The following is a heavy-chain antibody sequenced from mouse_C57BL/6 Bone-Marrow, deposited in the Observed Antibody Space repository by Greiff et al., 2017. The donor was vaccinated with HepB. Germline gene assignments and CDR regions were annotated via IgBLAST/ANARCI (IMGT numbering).Heavy chain of an antibody. D-gene: IGHD1-1*01. CDR1: GFTFSDYG. CDR3: ARRDYYGSRFDY. Sequence: EVKLVESGGGLVKPGGSLKLSCAASGFTFSDYGMHWVRQAPEKGLEWVAYISSGSSTIYYADTVKGRFTISRDNAKNTLFLQMTSLRSEDTAMYYCARRDYYGSRFDYWGQGTTLTVSS. CDR2: ISSGSSTI. J-gene: IGHJ2*01. V-gene: IGHV5-17*01.